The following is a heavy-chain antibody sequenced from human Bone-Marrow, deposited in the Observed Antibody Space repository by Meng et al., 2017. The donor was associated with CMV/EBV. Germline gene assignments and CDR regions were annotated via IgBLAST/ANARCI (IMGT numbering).Heavy chain of an antibody. CDR2: SNPNSGGT. J-gene: IGHJ5*02. V-gene: IGHV1-2*02. D-gene: IGHD3-3*01. Sequence: ASVKVSCKASGYTFTGYYMHWVRQAPGQGLEWMGWSNPNSGGTNYAQKFQGRVTMTRDTSISTAYMELSRLRSDDPAVYDWASDGSVFGVVPSGGPLDPWGEGTLVTVSS. CDR1: GYTFTGYY. CDR3: ASDGSVFGVVPSGGPLDP.